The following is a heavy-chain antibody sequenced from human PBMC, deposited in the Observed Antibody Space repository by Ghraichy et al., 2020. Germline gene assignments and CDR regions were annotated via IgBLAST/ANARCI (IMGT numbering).Heavy chain of an antibody. Sequence: GGSLRLSCAASGFTVNSNYMSWVRQAPGKGLEWVSVIYSGGSTYYADSVKGRFTISRDNSKNTLCLQMNSLRAEDTAVYYCARGPQGQLGLDYWGQGTLVTVSS. V-gene: IGHV3-53*01. J-gene: IGHJ4*02. D-gene: IGHD6-6*01. CDR1: GFTVNSNY. CDR3: ARGPQGQLGLDY. CDR2: IYSGGST.